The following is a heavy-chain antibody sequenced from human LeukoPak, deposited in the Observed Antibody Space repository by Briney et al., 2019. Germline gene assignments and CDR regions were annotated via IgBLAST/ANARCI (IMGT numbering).Heavy chain of an antibody. D-gene: IGHD5-18*01. CDR2: ISSSSSYI. CDR3: ARTPTAMAPTDLDY. Sequence: GGSLRLSCAASGFTFSSYSMNWVRQAPGKGLELVSSISSSSSYIYYADSVKGRFTISRDNAKNSLYLQMNSLRAEDTAVYYCARTPTAMAPTDLDYWGQGILVTVSS. J-gene: IGHJ4*02. V-gene: IGHV3-21*01. CDR1: GFTFSSYS.